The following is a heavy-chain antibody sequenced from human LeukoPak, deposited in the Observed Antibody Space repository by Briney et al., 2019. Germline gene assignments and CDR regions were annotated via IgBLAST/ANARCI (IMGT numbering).Heavy chain of an antibody. CDR3: AKNVVNYYDSSGYLRAMPFDC. V-gene: IGHV3-23*01. J-gene: IGHJ4*02. CDR1: GFTFTSYA. D-gene: IGHD3-22*01. CDR2: ISASGGRT. Sequence: GGSLRLSCAASGFTFTSYAMTWVRQAPGKGLEWVSGISASGGRTYYADSVKGRFTISRDNTKNTLYLQMNSLRAEDTAVYYCAKNVVNYYDSSGYLRAMPFDCWGQGTLVTVSS.